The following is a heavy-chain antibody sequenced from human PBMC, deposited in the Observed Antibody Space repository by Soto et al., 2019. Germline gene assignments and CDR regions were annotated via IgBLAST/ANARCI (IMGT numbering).Heavy chain of an antibody. CDR3: ARDGGEYSSSYYYYYGMDV. V-gene: IGHV1-3*01. CDR1: GYTFTSYA. D-gene: IGHD6-6*01. J-gene: IGHJ6*02. Sequence: GASVKVSCKASGYTFTSYAMHWVRQAPGQRLEWMGWINAGNGNTKYSQKFQGRVTITRDTSASTAYMELSSLRSEDTAVYYCARDGGEYSSSYYYYYGMDVWGQGTTVTVS. CDR2: INAGNGNT.